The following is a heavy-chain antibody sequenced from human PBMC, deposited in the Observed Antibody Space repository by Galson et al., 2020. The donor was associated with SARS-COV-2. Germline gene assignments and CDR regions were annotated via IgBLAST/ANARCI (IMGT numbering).Heavy chain of an antibody. CDR1: GFTFSSYG. J-gene: IGHJ1*01. CDR2: ICYDGSNK. V-gene: IGHV3-33*01. CDR3: ASDTYHSGGHAEYVQQ. Sequence: GGSLRLSCAASGFTFSSYGMHWVRQAQGTGQEWVAVICYDGSNKYYADSAKGRFTISRENSKNTRYVQMNSPRAEETAGYYCASDTYHSGGHAEYVQQRGQGSLVTVSS. D-gene: IGHD3-10*01.